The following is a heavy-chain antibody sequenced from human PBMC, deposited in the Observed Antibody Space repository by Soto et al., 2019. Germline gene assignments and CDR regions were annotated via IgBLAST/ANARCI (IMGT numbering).Heavy chain of an antibody. CDR1: GYTFSNYG. D-gene: IGHD1-26*01. J-gene: IGHJ4*02. Sequence: QVQLVQSGAEVKKPGASAKVSCKASGYTFSNYGINWMRQVPGQGLEWMGWISAYNGKINYAQRFQGRVSLTTDTSTNTAYMELTSLRSDDTAVYYSARASGGGVGTTSYWGQGTLITVSS. CDR3: ARASGGGVGTTSY. CDR2: ISAYNGKI. V-gene: IGHV1-18*01.